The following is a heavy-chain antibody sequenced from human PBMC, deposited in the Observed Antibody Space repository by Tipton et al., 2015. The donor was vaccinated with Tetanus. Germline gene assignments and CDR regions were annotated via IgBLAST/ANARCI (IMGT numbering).Heavy chain of an antibody. Sequence: QLVQSGAEVKKPGASVKVSCKASGYTFTGYYIYWVRQAPGQGLEWMGWIDPNSGGTVYAQKFQGRVIMTRDTSISSAYMELRSLRSDDTAVYYCARDRGDYIYYGMDVWGPGTTVTVS. CDR3: ARDRGDYIYYGMDV. CDR1: GYTFTGYY. CDR2: IDPNSGGT. V-gene: IGHV1-2*02. J-gene: IGHJ6*02. D-gene: IGHD3-16*01.